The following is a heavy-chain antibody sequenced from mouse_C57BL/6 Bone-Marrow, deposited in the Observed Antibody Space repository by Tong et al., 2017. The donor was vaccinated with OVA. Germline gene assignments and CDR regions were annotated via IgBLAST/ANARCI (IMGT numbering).Heavy chain of an antibody. D-gene: IGHD2-14*01. J-gene: IGHJ1*03. CDR2: IDPENGDT. CDR3: TKGTVGNV. V-gene: IGHV14-4*01. Sequence: EVQLQESGAELVRPGASVKLSCTASGFNIKDDYMHWVKQRPEQGLEWIGWIDPENGDTEYASKFQGKATITADTSSNTAYLQLSSLTSEDTAVYYCTKGTVGNVWGTGTTVTVSS. CDR1: GFNIKDDY.